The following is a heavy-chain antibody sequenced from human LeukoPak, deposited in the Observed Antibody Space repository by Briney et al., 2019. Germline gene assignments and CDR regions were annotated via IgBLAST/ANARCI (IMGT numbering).Heavy chain of an antibody. CDR2: VMPLFNTP. V-gene: IGHV1-69*05. CDR1: GDTFNNYI. J-gene: IGHJ6*03. D-gene: IGHD1-14*01. CDR3: ARVDRHHFYMDV. Sequence: ASVKVSCKASGDTFNNYIITWVRQAPGRGLEWMGGVMPLFNTPNYAQKFQGRITIITDASTHTSYMELRSLRSEDTAVYSCARVDRHHFYMDVWGKGTTVTVSS.